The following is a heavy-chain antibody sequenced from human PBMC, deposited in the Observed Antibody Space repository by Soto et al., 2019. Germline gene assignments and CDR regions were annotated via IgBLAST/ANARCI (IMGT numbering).Heavy chain of an antibody. D-gene: IGHD3-10*01. J-gene: IGHJ6*02. V-gene: IGHV4-34*01. CDR1: GGSFSGYY. Sequence: SETLSLTCAVYGGSFSGYYWSWIRQPPRKGLEWIGEINHSGSTNYNPSLKSRVTISVDTSKNQFSLKLSSVTAADTAVYYCARGRYYYGSGSYYYGMDVWGQGTTVTVSS. CDR3: ARGRYYYGSGSYYYGMDV. CDR2: INHSGST.